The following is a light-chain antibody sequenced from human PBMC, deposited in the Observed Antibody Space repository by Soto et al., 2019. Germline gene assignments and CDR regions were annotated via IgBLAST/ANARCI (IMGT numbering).Light chain of an antibody. CDR3: SSYAGSNNLV. V-gene: IGLV2-8*01. J-gene: IGLJ2*01. Sequence: QSALTQPPSASGSPGQSVTISCTGTSSDVGGYNYVSWYQQHPGKAPKLMIYEVSKRPSGVPDRFSGSKSGNTASLTVSGLKAEDEADYYCSSYAGSNNLVFVGGTKLTVL. CDR1: SSDVGGYNY. CDR2: EVS.